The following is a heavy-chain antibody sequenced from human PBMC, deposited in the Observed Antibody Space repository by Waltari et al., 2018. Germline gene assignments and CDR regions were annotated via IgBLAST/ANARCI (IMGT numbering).Heavy chain of an antibody. CDR1: GGSISSYY. Sequence: QVQLQESGPGLVKPSETLSLTCTVSGGSISSYYWIWIRQPPGKGLEWIGYIYYSGSTNYNPSLKSRVTISVDTSKNQFSLKLSSVTAADTAVYYCARLGTSVDAFDIWGQGTMVTVSS. J-gene: IGHJ3*02. CDR3: ARLGTSVDAFDI. V-gene: IGHV4-59*08. D-gene: IGHD2-2*01. CDR2: IYYSGST.